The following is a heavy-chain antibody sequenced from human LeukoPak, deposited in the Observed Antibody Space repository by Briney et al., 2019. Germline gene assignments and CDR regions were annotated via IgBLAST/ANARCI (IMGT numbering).Heavy chain of an antibody. D-gene: IGHD3-10*01. CDR2: ISSSGSTI. CDR1: GFTFSSYE. Sequence: GGSLRLSCAASGFTFSSYEMNWVRQAPGKGLEWVSYISSSGSTIYYADSVKGRFTISRDNAKNSLYLQMNSLRAEDTAVYYCARDEGVRGAIIAFDIWGQGTAVTVSS. CDR3: ARDEGVRGAIIAFDI. V-gene: IGHV3-48*03. J-gene: IGHJ3*02.